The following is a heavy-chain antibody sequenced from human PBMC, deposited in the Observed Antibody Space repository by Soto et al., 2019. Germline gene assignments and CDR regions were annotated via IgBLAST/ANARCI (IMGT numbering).Heavy chain of an antibody. V-gene: IGHV3-23*01. D-gene: IGHD2-2*01. CDR1: GFTFSSRG. CDR2: VSTDGAGT. CDR3: AKRLGGSSGALDL. Sequence: EVQLLESGGGLVQPGGSLRLSCAASGFTFSSRGMYWVRQAPGKGLEWVSAVSTDGAGTYYADSVKGRFTISRDNSKSTLFLQMNSLGVADTAVYYCAKRLGGSSGALDLWGQGTEVTVSS. J-gene: IGHJ3*01.